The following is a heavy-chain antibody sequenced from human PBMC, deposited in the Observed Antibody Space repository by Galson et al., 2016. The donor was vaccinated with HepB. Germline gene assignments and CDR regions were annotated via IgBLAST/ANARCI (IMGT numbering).Heavy chain of an antibody. V-gene: IGHV1-18*01. J-gene: IGHJ5*02. Sequence: SVKVSCKASADTFTSFGFNWVRQAPGQGLEWMGWISSYNGNTNYAQNLQGRVTMTTDTSTSTAYMELSSLRSEDTAVYYCGRDRRPKIGGVIIRTNWFEPWGQGTRVTVSS. CDR3: GRDRRPKIGGVIIRTNWFEP. CDR2: ISSYNGNT. D-gene: IGHD3-10*01. CDR1: ADTFTSFG.